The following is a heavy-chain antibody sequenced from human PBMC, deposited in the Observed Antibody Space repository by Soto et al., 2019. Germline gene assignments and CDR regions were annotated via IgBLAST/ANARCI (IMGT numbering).Heavy chain of an antibody. Sequence: QVQLVESGGGVVQPGRSLRLSCAASGFTFSSYGMHWVRQAPGKGLEWVAVIWYDGSNKYYADSVKGRFTISRDNSKNTLYLQMHSLRAEDTAVYYCAREFIVGSWRRYFDYWCQGSLVTVSS. CDR2: IWYDGSNK. V-gene: IGHV3-33*01. CDR3: AREFIVGSWRRYFDY. D-gene: IGHD1-26*01. CDR1: GFTFSSYG. J-gene: IGHJ4*02.